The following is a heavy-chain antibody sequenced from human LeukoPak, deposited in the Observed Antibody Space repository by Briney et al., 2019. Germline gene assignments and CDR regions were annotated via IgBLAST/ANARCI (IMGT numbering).Heavy chain of an antibody. Sequence: SETLSLTCAVYSGSFSGYFWTLVRQPPEKGLEWIGEIDRGGSTNYNPSLKSRVTILVDASKNQFSLRLMSVTAADTAVYYCARFRTTSAWYFDLWGRGTLVTVSS. CDR2: IDRGGST. CDR1: SGSFSGYF. CDR3: ARFRTTSAWYFDL. D-gene: IGHD1-1*01. V-gene: IGHV4-34*01. J-gene: IGHJ2*01.